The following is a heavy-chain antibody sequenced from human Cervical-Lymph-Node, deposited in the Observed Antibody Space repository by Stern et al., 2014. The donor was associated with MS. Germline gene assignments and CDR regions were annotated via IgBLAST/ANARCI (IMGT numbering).Heavy chain of an antibody. Sequence: QVQLVESGAEVKKPGSSMKVSCKASGGTFSSDAIGWVRQAPGQGLEWLGGIIRSFETSNYAQKFQVRVTIAADQSTKTAYLELSSLTSGDTAMYFCASGTRSSWYFDFWGQGTLVTVST. D-gene: IGHD6-13*01. V-gene: IGHV1-69*01. CDR3: ASGTRSSWYFDF. J-gene: IGHJ4*02. CDR1: GGTFSSDA. CDR2: IIRSFETS.